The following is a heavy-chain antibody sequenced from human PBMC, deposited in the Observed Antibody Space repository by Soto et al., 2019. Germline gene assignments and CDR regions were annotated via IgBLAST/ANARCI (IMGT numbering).Heavy chain of an antibody. CDR2: IIPIFGTA. V-gene: IGHV1-69*13. Sequence: GASVKVSCKASGGTFSSYAISWVRQAPGQGLEWMGGIIPIFGTANYAQKFQGRVTITADESTSTAYMELSSLRSEDTAVYYCARNGVATTKIYYYYGMDVWGQGTTVTVSS. CDR1: GGTFSSYA. CDR3: ARNGVATTKIYYYYGMDV. D-gene: IGHD5-12*01. J-gene: IGHJ6*02.